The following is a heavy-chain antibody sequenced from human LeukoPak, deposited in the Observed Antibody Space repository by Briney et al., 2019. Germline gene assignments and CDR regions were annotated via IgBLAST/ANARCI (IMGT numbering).Heavy chain of an antibody. D-gene: IGHD6-6*01. CDR3: ARDPRIAARPGWFDP. Sequence: PSQTLSLTCTVSGGSISSGSYYWSWIRQPAGKGLEWIGRIYTSGSTNYNSSLKSRVTISVDTSKNQFSLKLSSVTAADTAVYYCARDPRIAARPGWFDPWGQGTLVTVSS. V-gene: IGHV4-61*02. CDR2: IYTSGST. J-gene: IGHJ5*02. CDR1: GGSISSGSYY.